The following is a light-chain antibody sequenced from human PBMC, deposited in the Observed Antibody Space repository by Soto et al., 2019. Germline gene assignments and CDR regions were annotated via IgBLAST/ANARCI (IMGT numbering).Light chain of an antibody. V-gene: IGLV2-14*01. J-gene: IGLJ1*01. CDR3: SSYTTSSTLV. CDR2: EVN. Sequence: QSVLTQPASVSGSPGQSITISCTGTSSDVGGYNFVSWYQQYPGTAPKVMIYEVNSRPSGVSDRFSGSKSGNTASLTISGLQAEDEADYYCSSYTTSSTLVFGTGTKVTVL. CDR1: SSDVGGYNF.